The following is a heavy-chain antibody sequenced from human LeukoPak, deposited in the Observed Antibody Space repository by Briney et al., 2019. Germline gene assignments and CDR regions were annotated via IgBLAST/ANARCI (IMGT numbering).Heavy chain of an antibody. V-gene: IGHV4-38-2*02. D-gene: IGHD3-22*01. CDR1: GFSISSGYY. J-gene: IGHJ3*02. Sequence: SETLSLTCTVSGFSISSGYYWGWIRQPPGKGLEWIGDIYHSGSAYYNPSLKSRVTLSVDTSKNQFSMNLTSVTAADTAMYYCARDRGYYDTSGYYGDSFDIWGQGTKVTVSS. CDR3: ARDRGYYDTSGYYGDSFDI. CDR2: IYHSGSA.